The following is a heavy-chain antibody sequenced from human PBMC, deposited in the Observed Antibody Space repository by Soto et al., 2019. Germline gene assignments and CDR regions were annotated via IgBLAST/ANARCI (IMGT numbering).Heavy chain of an antibody. CDR3: ARVEVVAGIYHYHGLDV. V-gene: IGHV1-69*13. Sequence: SVKVSCKVSGGTFSNYAIDWVRLAPGQGLEWMGGIVPIFGTTYYTQKFQGRATIIADDSTTTAYLELSSLRSEDTAIYYCARVEVVAGIYHYHGLDVPGQGTAVIVSS. D-gene: IGHD6-19*01. CDR2: IVPIFGTT. CDR1: GGTFSNYA. J-gene: IGHJ6*02.